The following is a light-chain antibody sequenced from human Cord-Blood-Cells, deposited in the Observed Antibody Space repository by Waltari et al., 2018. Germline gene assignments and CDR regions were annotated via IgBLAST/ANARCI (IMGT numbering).Light chain of an antibody. CDR2: DAS. CDR1: QSISSW. V-gene: IGKV1-5*01. J-gene: IGKJ1*01. CDR3: QQYNSYSWT. Sequence: DIQMTQSPSTLSASVGDRVTITCRASQSISSWLAWYQQKPGKAPKLLIYDASSLESGVPTWFSGSGSGTEFTLTISILQPDDFATYYCQQYNSYSWTFGQGTKVEIK.